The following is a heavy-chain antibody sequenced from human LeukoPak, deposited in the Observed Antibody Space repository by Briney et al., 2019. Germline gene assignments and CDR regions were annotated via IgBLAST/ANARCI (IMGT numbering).Heavy chain of an antibody. CDR1: GGSISSYY. CDR2: IYYSGST. Sequence: PSETLSLTCTVSGGSISSYYWSWIRQPPGKGLEWIGYIYYSGSTNYNPSLKSRVTISVDTSKNQFSLKLSSVTAADTAVYYCARGKQWLVPNWFDPWGQGTLVTVSS. D-gene: IGHD6-19*01. CDR3: ARGKQWLVPNWFDP. J-gene: IGHJ5*02. V-gene: IGHV4-59*12.